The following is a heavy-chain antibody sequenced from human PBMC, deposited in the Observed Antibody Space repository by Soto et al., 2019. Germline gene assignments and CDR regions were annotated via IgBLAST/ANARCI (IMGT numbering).Heavy chain of an antibody. D-gene: IGHD3-10*01. CDR2: ITDTGGDT. J-gene: IGHJ4*02. Sequence: HPXGSLRRACLAYGITCGSRAMSWVRQAPGEGLEWVSTITDTGGDTKYADSVGGRFTMSRDNSKKTLYLQMNSLRVEDSALYYCATGSTDSYPGSRIFDFWGRGTLVTVYS. CDR3: ATGSTDSYPGSRIFDF. V-gene: IGHV3-23*01. CDR1: GITCGSRA.